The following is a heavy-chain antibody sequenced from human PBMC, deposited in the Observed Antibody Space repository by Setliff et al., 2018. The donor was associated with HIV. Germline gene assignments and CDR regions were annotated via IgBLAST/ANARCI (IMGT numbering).Heavy chain of an antibody. D-gene: IGHD3-3*01. J-gene: IGHJ3*01. Sequence: PSETLSLTCTVSGGSISSSTNWWTWVRQTPGKGLEWIGEIYDSGSTNYNPSLKSRVTISVDKSKNQFSLKLKSVTAADTAVYYCAGGSNFWSGYPRWGQGTMVTVS. CDR2: IYDSGST. CDR1: GGSISSSTNW. V-gene: IGHV4-4*02. CDR3: AGGSNFWSGYPR.